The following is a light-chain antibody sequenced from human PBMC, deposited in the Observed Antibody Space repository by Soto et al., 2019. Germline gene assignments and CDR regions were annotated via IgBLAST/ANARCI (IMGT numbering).Light chain of an antibody. CDR2: GAS. CDR3: QQYNDWPLT. Sequence: VMTQSPATLSVSPGERATLSCRASQSVGSTLAWYQQIPGQAPRLLIYGASTRVTGIPARFSGSGSGTEFTLTISSLPSEDCAVYYCQQYNDWPLTFGGGTKVEIK. V-gene: IGKV3-15*01. CDR1: QSVGST. J-gene: IGKJ4*01.